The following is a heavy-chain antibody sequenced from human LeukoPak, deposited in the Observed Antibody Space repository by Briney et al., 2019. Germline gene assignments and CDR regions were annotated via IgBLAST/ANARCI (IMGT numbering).Heavy chain of an antibody. V-gene: IGHV4-61*01. J-gene: IGHJ6*02. D-gene: IGHD6-19*01. CDR2: IYYGGST. CDR3: ARSSDWQGLGMDV. Sequence: SETLSLTCTVSGGSVSSGSYYWSWIRQPPGKGLEWIGYIYYGGSTNYNPSLKSRVTISADTSKNQFSLKLSSVTAADTAVYHCARSSDWQGLGMDVWGQGTPLTVSS. CDR1: GGSVSSGSYY.